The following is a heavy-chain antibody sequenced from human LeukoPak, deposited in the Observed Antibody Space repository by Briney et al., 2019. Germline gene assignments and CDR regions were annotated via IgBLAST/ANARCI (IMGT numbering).Heavy chain of an antibody. CDR1: GFTFDDYA. V-gene: IGHV3-43D*03. D-gene: IGHD2-15*01. J-gene: IGHJ4*02. CDR2: ISWDGGST. CDR3: ASYSTDADIVVVVAATSMGAFDY. Sequence: PGGSLRLSCAASGFTFDDYAMHWVRHAPGKGLEWVSLISWDGGSTYYADSVKGRFTISRDNSKNSLYLQMNSLRAEDTAVYYCASYSTDADIVVVVAATSMGAFDYWGQGTLVTVSS.